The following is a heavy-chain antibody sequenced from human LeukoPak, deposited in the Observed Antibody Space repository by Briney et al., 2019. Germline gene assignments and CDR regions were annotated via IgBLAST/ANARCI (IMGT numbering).Heavy chain of an antibody. CDR3: ARHGSGSYYNS. J-gene: IGHJ4*02. D-gene: IGHD3-10*01. Sequence: PGGSLRLSCAASGFTFSSYSMNWVRQAPGKGLEWVSSISSSSYIYYADSVKGRFTISRDNAKNSLYLQMNSLRAEDTAVYYCARHGSGSYYNSWGQGTLVTVSS. CDR1: GFTFSSYS. V-gene: IGHV3-21*01. CDR2: ISSSSYI.